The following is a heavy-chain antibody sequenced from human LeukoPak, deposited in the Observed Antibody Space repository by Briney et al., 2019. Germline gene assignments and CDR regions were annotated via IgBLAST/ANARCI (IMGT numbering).Heavy chain of an antibody. J-gene: IGHJ4*02. Sequence: GGSLRLSCAASGFSFSSYGMHWVRQAPGKGLEWVALISYDGRDKYYADSVKGRFTFSRDNSKKTLSLQMSSLRQEDTAVYYCAKNWDRLDSWGQGTLVTV. CDR2: ISYDGRDK. CDR3: AKNWDRLDS. CDR1: GFSFSSYG. V-gene: IGHV3-30*18. D-gene: IGHD1-14*01.